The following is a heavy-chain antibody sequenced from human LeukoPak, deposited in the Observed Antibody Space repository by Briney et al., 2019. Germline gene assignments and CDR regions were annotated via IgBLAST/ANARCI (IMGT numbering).Heavy chain of an antibody. CDR3: AKPRGGYYFDY. V-gene: IGHV3-23*01. Sequence: GGSLRLSCAASGFTFSGYAMSWVRQAPGKGMEWVSAITNSGDNTYYADSVKGRFTISRDNSKNTLYLQMNSLRPEDTAVYYCAKPRGGYYFDYWGQGTLVTVSS. CDR1: GFTFSGYA. CDR2: ITNSGDNT. J-gene: IGHJ4*02. D-gene: IGHD3-3*01.